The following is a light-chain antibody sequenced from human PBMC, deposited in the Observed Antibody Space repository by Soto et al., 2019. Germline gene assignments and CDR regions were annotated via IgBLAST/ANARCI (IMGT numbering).Light chain of an antibody. J-gene: IGLJ1*01. CDR3: SSYAGSNNYV. CDR2: EVS. Sequence: QSALTQPPSASGSPGQSVTISCTGTSSDIGGYTYGSWYQQHPGKAPKLLIYEVSKRPSGVPDRFSGSKSGNTASLTVSGLQAEDEADYYCSSYAGSNNYVFGSGTTVTVL. V-gene: IGLV2-8*01. CDR1: SSDIGGYTY.